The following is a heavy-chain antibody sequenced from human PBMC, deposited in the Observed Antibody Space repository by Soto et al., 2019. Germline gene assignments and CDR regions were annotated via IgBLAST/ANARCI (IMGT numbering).Heavy chain of an antibody. Sequence: QLQLQESGSGLVKPSQTLSLTCAVSGGSISSGGYSWSWIRQPPGKGLEWIGYIYQSGSTYYNPSLKRRVTIAVDRSKNQFSLKLSSVTAADTPVYYCATAPTTVTTLDYWGQGTLVTVSS. CDR3: ATAPTTVTTLDY. CDR1: GGSISSGGYS. D-gene: IGHD4-17*01. J-gene: IGHJ4*02. CDR2: IYQSGST. V-gene: IGHV4-30-2*01.